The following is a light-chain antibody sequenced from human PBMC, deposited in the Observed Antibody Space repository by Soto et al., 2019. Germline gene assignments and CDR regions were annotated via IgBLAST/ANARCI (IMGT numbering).Light chain of an antibody. CDR3: LHRTRDSPDT. CDR1: QGISSY. J-gene: IGKJ3*01. CDR2: AAS. Sequence: DIQLTQSPSFLSASVGDRVTITCRASQGISSYLAWYQQKPGKAPELLIFAASTLQNGVPSRFSGSGSGTEFTLTILSLQPEDFATYYCLHRTRDSPDTFGPGTKVDIK. V-gene: IGKV1-9*01.